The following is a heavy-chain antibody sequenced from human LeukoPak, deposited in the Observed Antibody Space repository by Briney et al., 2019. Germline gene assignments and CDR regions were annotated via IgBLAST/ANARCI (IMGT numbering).Heavy chain of an antibody. V-gene: IGHV3-21*01. D-gene: IGHD6-13*01. J-gene: IGHJ4*02. CDR3: ARARRGSGWYYGY. CDR2: ISSSSSYI. CDR1: GFTFSSYS. Sequence: GGSLRLSCAASGFTFSSYSMNWVRQAPGKGLEWVSSISSSSSYIYYADSVKGRFTISRDNAKNSLYLQMNSLRAEDTAVYYCARARRGSGWYYGYWGQGTLVTVSS.